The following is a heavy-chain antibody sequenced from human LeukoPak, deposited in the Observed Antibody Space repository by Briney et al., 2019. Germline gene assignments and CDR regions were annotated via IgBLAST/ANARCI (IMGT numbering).Heavy chain of an antibody. CDR1: GYTFTGYY. CDR2: INPNSGDT. D-gene: IGHD6-13*01. V-gene: IGHV1-2*02. CDR3: ARGSPLAATGSGLTS. J-gene: IGHJ5*02. Sequence: ASVKVSCKASGYTFTGYYIHWVRQAPGQRLECMGWINPNSGDTDYAQRFRGRVTMTRDTSISTAFMELRRLMSDDTAIYYCARGSPLAATGSGLTSWGQGTLVTVSS.